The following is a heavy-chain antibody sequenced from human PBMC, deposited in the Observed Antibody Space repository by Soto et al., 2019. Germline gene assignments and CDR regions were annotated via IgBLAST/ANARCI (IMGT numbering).Heavy chain of an antibody. Sequence: PSQTLSLTCAISGDSVSSDSAAWNWIRQSPSRSLEWLGRTYYRSKWYNDYAVSVNGRITINPDTSKNHFSLQLNSVTPEDTAVYYCVRSRVFIAVAGMATYYYYYGMDVWGQGTTVTVSS. CDR1: GDSVSSDSAA. D-gene: IGHD6-19*01. CDR3: VRSRVFIAVAGMATYYYYYGMDV. CDR2: TYYRSKWYN. J-gene: IGHJ6*02. V-gene: IGHV6-1*01.